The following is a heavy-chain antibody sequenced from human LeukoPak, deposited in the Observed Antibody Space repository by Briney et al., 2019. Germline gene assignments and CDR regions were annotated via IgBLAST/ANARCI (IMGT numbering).Heavy chain of an antibody. D-gene: IGHD3-10*01. CDR2: ISFDGRTK. V-gene: IGHV3-30*18. CDR1: KFTFSNYG. CDR3: AKEYDSGGYGAYFDY. J-gene: IGHJ4*02. Sequence: GGSLRLSCAASKFTFSNYGMQWVRQAPGKGLEWVAVISFDGRTKYYADSVKGRFTLSRDNSRNTLDLQMNSLGPEDTAVYYCAKEYDSGGYGAYFDYWGRGTLVTVSS.